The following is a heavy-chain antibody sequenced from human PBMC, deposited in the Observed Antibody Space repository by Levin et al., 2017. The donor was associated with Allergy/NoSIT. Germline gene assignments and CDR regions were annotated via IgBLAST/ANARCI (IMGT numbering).Heavy chain of an antibody. V-gene: IGHV4-34*01. J-gene: IGHJ3*02. CDR1: GGSFGGYY. D-gene: IGHD4-17*01. CDR3: AVFSLRYGAFDI. Sequence: GSLRLSCAVYGGSFGGYYWSWIRQSPGKGLEWIGEISHRGFTTYNPSLESRVTMSVDTSRNQFSVRLNSVTAEDTAMYYCAVFSLRYGAFDIGGQGTMVTVSS. CDR2: ISHRGFT.